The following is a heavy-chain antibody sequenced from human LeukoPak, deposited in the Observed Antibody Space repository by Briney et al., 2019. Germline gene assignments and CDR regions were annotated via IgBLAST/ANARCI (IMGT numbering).Heavy chain of an antibody. CDR1: GGSISRHY. V-gene: IGHV4-59*11. CDR3: ARLYDSSGYTNWLDA. CDR2: IYYSGSS. Sequence: SETLSLTCTVSGGSISRHYWSWIQQPPGKGLEWIGYIYYSGSSKYNPSLKSRVTISVDTSKNQFSLKLSSVTAADTAVYYCARLYDSSGYTNWLDAWGQGTLVTVSS. D-gene: IGHD3-22*01. J-gene: IGHJ5*02.